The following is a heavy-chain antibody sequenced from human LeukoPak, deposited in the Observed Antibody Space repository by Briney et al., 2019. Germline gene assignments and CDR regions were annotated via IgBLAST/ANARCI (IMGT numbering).Heavy chain of an antibody. CDR3: ARGGYCIGTNCYIMSWFDP. CDR2: MNPSGGST. J-gene: IGHJ5*02. CDR1: GYTFTSYY. D-gene: IGHD2-2*02. Sequence: GASVKVSCKASGYTFTSYYIHWVRQAPGQGLEWMGIMNPSGGSTSYAQKFQGRVTMTRDTSISTAYMELGRLRSDDTAVYYCARGGYCIGTNCYIMSWFDPWGQGTLVTVSS. V-gene: IGHV1-46*01.